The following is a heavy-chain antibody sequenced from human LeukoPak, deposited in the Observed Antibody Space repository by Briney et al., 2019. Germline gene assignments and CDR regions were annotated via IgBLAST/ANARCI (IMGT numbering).Heavy chain of an antibody. CDR3: ARDLEYCSTTSCSKDGEYFQH. D-gene: IGHD2-2*01. CDR2: ISAYNGNT. V-gene: IGHV1-18*01. J-gene: IGHJ1*01. Sequence: ASVKVSCKASGYSFGSYGIAWVRQAPGQGLEWMGWISAYNGNTDYAQKVQGRVTMTTDTSTSTAYMELRSLRSDDTAIYYCARDLEYCSTTSCSKDGEYFQHWGQGTLVTVSS. CDR1: GYSFGSYG.